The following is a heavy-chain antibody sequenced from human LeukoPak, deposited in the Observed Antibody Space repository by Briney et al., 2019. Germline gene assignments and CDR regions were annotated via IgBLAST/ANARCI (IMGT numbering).Heavy chain of an antibody. D-gene: IGHD2-2*02. Sequence: SQTLTLTCAISEDSVASNSSAWKWIKQSPSRGLEWLGRTYYRSKWYNDYAVSVKSRITINPDTSKNQFSLQLNSVTPEDTAVYYCAAASHLGVVPAAIGLDYWGQGTLVTVSS. CDR2: TYYRSKWYN. J-gene: IGHJ4*02. CDR1: EDSVASNSSA. V-gene: IGHV6-1*01. CDR3: AAASHLGVVPAAIGLDY.